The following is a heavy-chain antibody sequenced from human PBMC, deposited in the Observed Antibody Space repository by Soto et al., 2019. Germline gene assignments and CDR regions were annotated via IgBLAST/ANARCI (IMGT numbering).Heavy chain of an antibody. CDR1: SGSISHYY. D-gene: IGHD3-16*01. Sequence: SETLSLTCSISSGSISHYYWSWIRQPPGKGLEWIGCIQNSGDTKYNPSLRSRITMSIDTSKNQFSLKLASVTSADTAVYYCASAGSVLSSLSWLAPWGQGVPVTVSS. V-gene: IGHV4-4*08. J-gene: IGHJ5*02. CDR2: IQNSGDT. CDR3: ASAGSVLSSLSWLAP.